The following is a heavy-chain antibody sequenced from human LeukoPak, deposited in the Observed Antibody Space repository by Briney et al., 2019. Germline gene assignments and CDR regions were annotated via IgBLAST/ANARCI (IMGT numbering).Heavy chain of an antibody. Sequence: PGGSLRLSCAASGFTFSSYAVNWVRQAPGKGLEWVSAISGSGGSTYYADSVKGRFTISRDNSKNTVYLQMNSLRAEDTAIYYCAKRGGNGITIFGFVYFDYWGQGTLVTVSS. CDR2: ISGSGGST. CDR1: GFTFSSYA. D-gene: IGHD3-3*01. V-gene: IGHV3-23*01. CDR3: AKRGGNGITIFGFVYFDY. J-gene: IGHJ4*02.